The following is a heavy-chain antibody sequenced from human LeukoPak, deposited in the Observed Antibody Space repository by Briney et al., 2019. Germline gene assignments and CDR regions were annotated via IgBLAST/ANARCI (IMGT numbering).Heavy chain of an antibody. D-gene: IGHD3-10*01. CDR3: AKGGSFQTYYYGMDV. Sequence: GGSLRLSCAASGFNFNSYTMNWVRQAPGKGLEWVSAISGSGGSTYYADSVKGRFTVSRDNSKNTLYLQMNSLRADDTAVYYCAKGGSFQTYYYGMDVWGQGTTVTVSS. CDR1: GFNFNSYT. V-gene: IGHV3-23*01. J-gene: IGHJ6*02. CDR2: ISGSGGST.